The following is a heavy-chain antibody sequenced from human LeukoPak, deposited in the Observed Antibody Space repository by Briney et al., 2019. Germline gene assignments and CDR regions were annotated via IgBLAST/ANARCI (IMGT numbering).Heavy chain of an antibody. Sequence: GRSLRLSCAASGFTFRSYGMHWDRQAPGKGLEWVAVIWYDGSNKYYADSVKGRFTIARDNSKSTLYLQMNSLRAEDTAVYYCARDSYYDSSGYYSLDYWGQGTLVTVSS. CDR1: GFTFRSYG. CDR2: IWYDGSNK. D-gene: IGHD3-22*01. CDR3: ARDSYYDSSGYYSLDY. V-gene: IGHV3-33*01. J-gene: IGHJ4*02.